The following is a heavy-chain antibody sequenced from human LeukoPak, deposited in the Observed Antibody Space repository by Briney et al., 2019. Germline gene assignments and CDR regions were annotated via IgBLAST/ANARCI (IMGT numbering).Heavy chain of an antibody. Sequence: PGGSLRLSCVASGYTFSSFSINWVCQAPGKGLEWVSSISVRSNYIYYADSVRGRFSISRDDARNSLYLQMDSLRGDDTAVYYCVRLRRNYDSSGYYYYYDYWGQGTLVTVSS. V-gene: IGHV3-21*01. CDR3: VRLRRNYDSSGYYYYYDY. J-gene: IGHJ4*02. D-gene: IGHD3-22*01. CDR1: GYTFSSFS. CDR2: ISVRSNYI.